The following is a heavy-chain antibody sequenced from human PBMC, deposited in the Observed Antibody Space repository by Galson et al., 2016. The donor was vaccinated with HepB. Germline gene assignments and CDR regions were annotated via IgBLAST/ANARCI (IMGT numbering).Heavy chain of an antibody. D-gene: IGHD2-15*01. CDR2: ISYDGSNK. V-gene: IGHV3-30*18. J-gene: IGHJ4*02. CDR1: GFTFSSYG. CDR3: AKECSGGSCTDY. Sequence: SLRLSCAASGFTFSSYGMHWVRQAPGKGLEWVAVISYDGSNKYYADSVKGRFTISRDNSKNTLYLQMNSLRPEDTAVYHCAKECSGGSCTDYWGQGTLVTVSS.